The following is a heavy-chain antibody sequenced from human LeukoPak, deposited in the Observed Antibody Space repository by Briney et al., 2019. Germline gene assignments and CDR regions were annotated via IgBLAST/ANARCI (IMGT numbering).Heavy chain of an antibody. D-gene: IGHD4-17*01. V-gene: IGHV4-39*01. CDR2: ICYSGST. CDR3: ARGDYGNFDY. Sequence: SETLSLTCTVSGGSISSSSYYWGWIRQPPGKGLEWIGSICYSGSTYYDPSLKSQLTISVDTSTNQSCLKLSSVTAADTAVYYCARGDYGNFDYWGQGTLVTVSS. J-gene: IGHJ4*02. CDR1: GGSISSSSYY.